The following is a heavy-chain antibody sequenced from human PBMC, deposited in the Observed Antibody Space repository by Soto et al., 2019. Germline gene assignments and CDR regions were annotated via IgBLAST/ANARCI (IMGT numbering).Heavy chain of an antibody. CDR1: GGSISSYY. CDR2: IYTSGST. D-gene: IGHD5-12*01. V-gene: IGHV4-4*07. J-gene: IGHJ6*02. CDR3: ARGNGYDDYYYYYGMDV. Sequence: SETLSLTCTVSGGSISSYYWSWIRQPAGKGLEWIGRIYTSGSTNYNPSPKSRVTMSVDTSKNQFSLKLSSVTAADTAVYYCARGNGYDDYYYYYGMDVWGQGTTVTVSS.